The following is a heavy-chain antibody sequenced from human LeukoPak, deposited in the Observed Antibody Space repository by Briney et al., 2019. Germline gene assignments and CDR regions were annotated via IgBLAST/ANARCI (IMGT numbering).Heavy chain of an antibody. D-gene: IGHD2-2*01. J-gene: IGHJ4*02. CDR3: ARDRDCSSTSCYYYFDY. V-gene: IGHV1-69*05. Sequence: SVKVSCKASGGTFSSYAISWVRQAPGQGLEWMGRIIPIFGTANYAQKFQGRVTITTDESASTAYMELSSLRSEDTAVYYCARDRDCSSTSCYYYFDYWGQGTLVTVSS. CDR2: IIPIFGTA. CDR1: GGTFSSYA.